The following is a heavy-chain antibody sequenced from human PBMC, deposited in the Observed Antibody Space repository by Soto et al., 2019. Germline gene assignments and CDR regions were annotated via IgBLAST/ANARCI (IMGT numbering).Heavy chain of an antibody. J-gene: IGHJ4*02. V-gene: IGHV4-38-2*01. D-gene: IGHD1-20*01. CDR2: IYHSGGT. CDR1: GDSISNGFY. Sequence: SETLSLTCAVSGDSISNGFYWGWIRQPPGKGLEWIGSIYHSGGTYYNPSLKSRITISLDTSKNQFSLRLSSVTAAETAVYYCARVRSSPFRYFDSWGPGTQVTVSS. CDR3: ARVRSSPFRYFDS.